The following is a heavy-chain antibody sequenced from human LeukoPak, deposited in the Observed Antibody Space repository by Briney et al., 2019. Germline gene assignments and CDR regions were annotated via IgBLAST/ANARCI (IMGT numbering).Heavy chain of an antibody. CDR3: ARDVGEYCSSFNCYASNC. J-gene: IGHJ4*02. D-gene: IGHD2-2*01. Sequence: ASVKVSCKAFGYTFTGYYIHWVRQAPGQGLEWMGWINPHSGGTNYAQKFQGRVTMTRDTSISTAYMELSRLRSDDTAVYYCARDVGEYCSSFNCYASNCWGQGTLITVSS. CDR1: GYTFTGYY. V-gene: IGHV1-2*02. CDR2: INPHSGGT.